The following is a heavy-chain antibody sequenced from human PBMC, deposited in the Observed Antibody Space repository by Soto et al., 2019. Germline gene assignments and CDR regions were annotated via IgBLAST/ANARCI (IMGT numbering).Heavy chain of an antibody. Sequence: PGESLKISCKGSGYSFTSYWIGWVRQMPGKGLEWMGIIYPGDSDTRYSPSFQGQVTISADKSISTAYLQWSLLKASDTSMYYCASQGLWLGESSTPHRNYYCGMDVWGQGTTVNASS. J-gene: IGHJ6*02. CDR1: GYSFTSYW. V-gene: IGHV5-51*01. CDR2: IYPGDSDT. CDR3: ASQGLWLGESSTPHRNYYCGMDV. D-gene: IGHD3-10*01.